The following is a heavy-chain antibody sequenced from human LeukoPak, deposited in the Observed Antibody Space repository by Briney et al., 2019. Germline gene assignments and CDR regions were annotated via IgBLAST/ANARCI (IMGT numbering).Heavy chain of an antibody. CDR3: ARLPYGSGSYFDY. D-gene: IGHD3-10*01. Sequence: SETLSLTCTVSGGSISSSSYYWGWIRQPPGKGLQWIGSIYYSRSTYYNPSLKSRVTISVDTSKNQFSLNLNSVTAADTAVYYCARLPYGSGSYFDYWGQGTLVTVSP. CDR1: GGSISSSSYY. V-gene: IGHV4-39*01. J-gene: IGHJ4*02. CDR2: IYYSRST.